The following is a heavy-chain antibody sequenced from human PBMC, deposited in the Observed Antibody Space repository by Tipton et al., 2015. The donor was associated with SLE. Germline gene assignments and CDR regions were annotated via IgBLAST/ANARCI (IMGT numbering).Heavy chain of an antibody. CDR2: VYYSVTT. CDR1: SGSITSYY. D-gene: IGHD3-16*01. J-gene: IGHJ5*02. CDR3: ARVQAYAGFDP. Sequence: TLSLTCNVSSGSITSYYWNWIQQFPGKGLEWIGNVYYSVTTNYNPSLKSRVTISINTSKNQFSLKLSSVTAADTAVYYWARVQAYAGFDPWGQGTLVTVSS. V-gene: IGHV4-59*12.